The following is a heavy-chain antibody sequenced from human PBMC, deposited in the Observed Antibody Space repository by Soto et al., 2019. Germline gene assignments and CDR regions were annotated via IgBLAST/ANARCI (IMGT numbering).Heavy chain of an antibody. V-gene: IGHV5-51*01. CDR3: ARHVVVPAARVFLGTDYYYYMDV. D-gene: IGHD2-2*01. CDR2: IYPGDSDT. J-gene: IGHJ6*03. Sequence: PGESLKISCKGSGYSFTSYWIGWVRQMPGKGLEWMGIIYPGDSDTRYSPSFQGQVTISADKSISTAYLQWSSLKASDTAMYYCARHVVVPAARVFLGTDYYYYMDVWGKGTTVTVSS. CDR1: GYSFTSYW.